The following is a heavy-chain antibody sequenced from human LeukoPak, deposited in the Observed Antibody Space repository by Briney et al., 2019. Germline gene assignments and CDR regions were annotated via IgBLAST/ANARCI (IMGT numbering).Heavy chain of an antibody. CDR2: INHSGST. CDR3: ARRSGYDINYSYYMDV. V-gene: IGHV4-34*01. J-gene: IGHJ6*03. D-gene: IGHD5-12*01. CDR1: GGSFSGYY. Sequence: SETLSLTCAVYGGSFSGYYWSWIRQPPGKGLEWIGEINHSGSTNYNPSLKSRVTISVDTSKNQFSLKLSSVTAADTAVYYCARRSGYDINYSYYMDVWGKGTTVTVSS.